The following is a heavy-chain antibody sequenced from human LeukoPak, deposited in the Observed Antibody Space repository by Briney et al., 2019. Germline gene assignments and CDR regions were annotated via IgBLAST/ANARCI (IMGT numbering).Heavy chain of an antibody. CDR1: GFTFSSYS. CDR2: ISSSSSYI. CDR3: ARDPGDPGSPNSYFDY. Sequence: PGGSLRLSCAASGFTFSSYSMNWVRQAPGKGLEWVSSISSSSSYIYYADSVKGRFTISRDNAKNSLYLQMNSLRAEDTAVYYCARDPGDPGSPNSYFDYWGQGTLVTVSS. D-gene: IGHD4-17*01. V-gene: IGHV3-21*01. J-gene: IGHJ4*02.